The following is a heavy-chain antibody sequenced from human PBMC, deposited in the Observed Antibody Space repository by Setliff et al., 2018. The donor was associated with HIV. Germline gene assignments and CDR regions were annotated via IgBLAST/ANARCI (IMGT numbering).Heavy chain of an antibody. CDR1: GFTFSSYA. D-gene: IGHD3-22*01. CDR2: ITSGGST. Sequence: PGGSLRLSCTTSGFTFSSYAMSWVRQTPEKGLEWVSIITSGGSTYYADSVKGRFTISRDNSKNTLYLQINSLRAEDTAVYYCARGDPQYYYDDSAYFEYWGQGTLVTVSS. CDR3: ARGDPQYYYDDSAYFEY. V-gene: IGHV3-66*02. J-gene: IGHJ4*02.